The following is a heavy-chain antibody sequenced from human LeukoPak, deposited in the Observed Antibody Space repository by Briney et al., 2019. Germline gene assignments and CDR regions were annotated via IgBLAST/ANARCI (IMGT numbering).Heavy chain of an antibody. V-gene: IGHV3-7*01. D-gene: IGHD6-19*01. CDR2: INPDGSEK. CDR1: GFTFSTSW. J-gene: IGHJ4*02. CDR3: ARDRGYSSFDY. Sequence: GGSLRLSCAASGFTFSTSWMDWVRQAPGKGLEWVTSINPDGSEKNSVDSVKGRFSISRDNAKNSLFLQMNSLRAEDTAMYYCARDRGYSSFDYWGQGTLVTVSS.